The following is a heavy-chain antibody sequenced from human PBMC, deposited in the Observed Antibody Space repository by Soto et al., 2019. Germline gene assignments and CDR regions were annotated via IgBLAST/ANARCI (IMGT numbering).Heavy chain of an antibody. V-gene: IGHV4-59*01. CDR1: GGSISSYY. J-gene: IGHJ4*02. Sequence: SETLSLTCTVSGGSISSYYWSWIRQPPGKGLEWIGYIYYSGSNNYNPSLKSRVTISVDTSKNQFSLKLSSVTAADTAVYYCARVGSGVRKCGSGSYRLYYFDYWGQGTLVTVS. CDR2: IYYSGSN. CDR3: ARVGSGVRKCGSGSYRLYYFDY. D-gene: IGHD3-10*01.